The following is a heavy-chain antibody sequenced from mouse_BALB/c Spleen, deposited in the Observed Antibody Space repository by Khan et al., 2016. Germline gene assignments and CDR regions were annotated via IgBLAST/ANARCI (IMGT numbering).Heavy chain of an antibody. V-gene: IGHV2-9*02. Sequence: QVQLKESGPGLVAPSQSLSITCTVSGFSLTSYGVHWVRQPPGKGLEWLGVIWAGGSTNYNSALVSRLSISKDNSKSKVFLKMNSLPTDDTAMYYCARLEDIWGQGTTLTVSS. CDR1: GFSLTSYG. CDR3: ARLEDI. D-gene: IGHD1-3*01. J-gene: IGHJ2*01. CDR2: IWAGGST.